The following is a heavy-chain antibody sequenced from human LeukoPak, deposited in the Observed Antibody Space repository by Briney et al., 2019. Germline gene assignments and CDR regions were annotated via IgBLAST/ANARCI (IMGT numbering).Heavy chain of an antibody. CDR3: ARDPSSLRDSYDY. J-gene: IGHJ4*02. Sequence: GGSLRLSCATSGFTFRSYWMNWVRQAPGKGLEGVANIKEDGSEKNYVDSVKGRLTISRDNANHSLYLQLNSLRVEDTAVYYCARDPSSLRDSYDYWGQGTLVTVSS. CDR1: GFTFRSYW. V-gene: IGHV3-7*01. CDR2: IKEDGSEK.